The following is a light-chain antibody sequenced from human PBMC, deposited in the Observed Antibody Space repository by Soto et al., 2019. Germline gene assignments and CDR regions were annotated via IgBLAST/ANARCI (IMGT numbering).Light chain of an antibody. V-gene: IGKV3D-15*01. CDR2: GAS. Sequence: EIVMTQSPATLSVSPGERATLSCRASQYISSNLAWYQQKPGQAPRLLIYGASTRATGIPARFSGSGSGTEYTLIISSLQSEDFAVYYCQQYHNWPLTFGGGTNIAIK. CDR1: QYISSN. J-gene: IGKJ4*01. CDR3: QQYHNWPLT.